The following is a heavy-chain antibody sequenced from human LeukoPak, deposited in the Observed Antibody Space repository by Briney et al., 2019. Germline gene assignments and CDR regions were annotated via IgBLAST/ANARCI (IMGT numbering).Heavy chain of an antibody. Sequence: GGSLRLSCVDSGFSFSSYWMSWFRQAPGKGLEWVANIKQDGSEKYHVDSVKGRFTISRDDAKNSLYLQMNSLRAEDTAVYYCAKVPRQHDNWFDPWGQGTLVTVSS. J-gene: IGHJ5*02. CDR3: AKVPRQHDNWFDP. CDR1: GFSFSSYW. CDR2: IKQDGSEK. V-gene: IGHV3-7*01. D-gene: IGHD6-13*01.